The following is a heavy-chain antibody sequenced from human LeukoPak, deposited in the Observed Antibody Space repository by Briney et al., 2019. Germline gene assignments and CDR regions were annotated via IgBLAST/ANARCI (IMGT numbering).Heavy chain of an antibody. CDR2: ISAYNGNT. CDR3: ARDFRSSSPGFEP. Sequence: GASVKVSCKASGYTFTGYYMHWVRQAPGQGLEWMGWISAYNGNTNYAQKLQGRVTMTTDTSTSTAYMELRSLRSDDTAVYYCARDFRSSSPGFEPWGQGTLVTVSS. D-gene: IGHD6-13*01. CDR1: GYTFTGYY. J-gene: IGHJ5*02. V-gene: IGHV1-18*04.